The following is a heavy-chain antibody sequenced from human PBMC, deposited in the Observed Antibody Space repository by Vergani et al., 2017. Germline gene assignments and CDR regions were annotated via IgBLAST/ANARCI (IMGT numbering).Heavy chain of an antibody. J-gene: IGHJ4*02. CDR3: ASGGYYSGNYFDY. CDR2: IYSGGST. CDR1: GFTVSSNY. D-gene: IGHD3-3*01. V-gene: IGHV3-66*02. Sequence: EVQLVESGGGLVQPGGSLRLSCAASGFTVSSNYMSWVRQAPGKGLEWVSVIYSGGSTYYADSVKGRFTISRDNSKNTLYLQMNSLRAEDTAVYYCASGGYYSGNYFDYWGQGTLVTVSS.